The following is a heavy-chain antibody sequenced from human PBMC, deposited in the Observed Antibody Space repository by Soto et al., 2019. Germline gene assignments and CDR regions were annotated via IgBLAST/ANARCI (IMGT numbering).Heavy chain of an antibody. V-gene: IGHV3-30*18. D-gene: IGHD6-19*01. CDR1: GFTFSSYG. CDR2: ISYDGSNK. CDR3: AKGNPSHSSGWYRGSWFDP. J-gene: IGHJ5*02. Sequence: VQLVESGGGMVQPGRSLRLSCAASGFTFSSYGMHWVRQAPGKGLEWVAVISYDGSNKYYADSVKGRFTISRDNSKNTLYLQMNSLRAEDTAVYYCAKGNPSHSSGWYRGSWFDPWGQGTLVTVSS.